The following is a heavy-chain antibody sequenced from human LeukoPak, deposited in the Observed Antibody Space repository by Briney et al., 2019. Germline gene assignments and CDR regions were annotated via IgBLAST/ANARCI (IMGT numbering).Heavy chain of an antibody. J-gene: IGHJ3*02. D-gene: IGHD6-13*01. CDR1: GFTFSSYG. CDR2: ISGSGGST. V-gene: IGHV3-NL1*01. Sequence: GGSLRLSCAASGFTFSSYGMHWVRQAPGKGLEWVSAISGSGGSTYYADSVKGRFTISRDNSKNTLYLQMNSLRAEDTAVYYCAKPIAAAGTREFAFDIWGQGTMVTVSS. CDR3: AKPIAAAGTREFAFDI.